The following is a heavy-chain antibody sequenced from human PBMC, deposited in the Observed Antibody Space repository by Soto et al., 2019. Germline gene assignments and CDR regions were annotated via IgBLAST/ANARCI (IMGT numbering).Heavy chain of an antibody. Sequence: RRLSCAASGFTFTRYWMNWVRQAPGKGLEWLANVKEDGSEKFYVDSVKGRFTISRDNAQNSVYLQMNSLRAEDTAVYYCARDEGGIGYYTGPYYYGMDVWGQGTTVTVSS. D-gene: IGHD3-22*01. V-gene: IGHV3-7*03. J-gene: IGHJ6*02. CDR1: GFTFTRYW. CDR2: VKEDGSEK. CDR3: ARDEGGIGYYTGPYYYGMDV.